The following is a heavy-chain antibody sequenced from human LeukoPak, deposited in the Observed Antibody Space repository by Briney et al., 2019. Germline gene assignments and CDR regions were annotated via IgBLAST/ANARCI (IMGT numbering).Heavy chain of an antibody. D-gene: IGHD3-22*01. J-gene: IGHJ3*01. CDR1: GFTFSSYS. V-gene: IGHV3-48*01. Sequence: GGSLRLSCAASGFTFSSYSMNWVRQAPGKGLEWVSYISSSSSTIYYADSVKGRFTISRDNAKNSLYLQMNSLRAEDTAVYYCARNYYDSDASWGQGTMVTVSS. CDR2: ISSSSSTI. CDR3: ARNYYDSDAS.